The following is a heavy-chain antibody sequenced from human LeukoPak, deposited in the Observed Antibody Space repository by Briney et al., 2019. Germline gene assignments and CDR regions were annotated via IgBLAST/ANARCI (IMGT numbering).Heavy chain of an antibody. J-gene: IGHJ4*02. D-gene: IGHD6-19*01. CDR2: IPFDGSHK. Sequence: GGSLRLSCVVSGFTLSDYGIHWVRQAPGRGLQWVAFIPFDGSHKYYADSVEGRFTISRDTSKNTLYLQMNSLRAEDTAVYYCAKDPSSGWYWGVYWGQGTLVTVSS. V-gene: IGHV3-30*02. CDR3: AKDPSSGWYWGVY. CDR1: GFTLSDYG.